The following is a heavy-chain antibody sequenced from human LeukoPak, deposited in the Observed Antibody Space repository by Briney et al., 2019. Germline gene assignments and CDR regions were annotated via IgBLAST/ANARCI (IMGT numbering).Heavy chain of an antibody. CDR1: GGSISSGGYY. J-gene: IGHJ4*02. D-gene: IGHD1-26*01. CDR3: ASCGLSGSYSFDY. Sequence: SETLSLTCTVSGGSISSGGYYWSWIRQHPGKGLEWIGYIYYSGSTYYNPSLKSRVTISVDTSKNQISLKRSSVTAADTAVYYCASCGLSGSYSFDYWGQGTLVTVSS. CDR2: IYYSGST. V-gene: IGHV4-31*03.